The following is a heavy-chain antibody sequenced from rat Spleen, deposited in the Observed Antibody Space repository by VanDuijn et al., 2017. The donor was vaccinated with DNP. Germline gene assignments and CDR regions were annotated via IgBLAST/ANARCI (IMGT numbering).Heavy chain of an antibody. CDR1: GFTFSNYY. Sequence: EVQLVESGGGLVQPGRSIKLSCATSGFTFSNYYMAWVRQAPAKGLEWVASITTGGGNTYYRDSVKGRFTISRDNAKNTQYLQMDSLRSEDTATYYCARQRLGYSGDPDYWGQGVMVTVSS. CDR2: ITTGGGNT. V-gene: IGHV5-25*01. D-gene: IGHD1-1*01. CDR3: ARQRLGYSGDPDY. J-gene: IGHJ2*01.